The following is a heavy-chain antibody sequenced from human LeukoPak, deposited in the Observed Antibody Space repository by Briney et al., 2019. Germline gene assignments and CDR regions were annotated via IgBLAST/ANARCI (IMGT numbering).Heavy chain of an antibody. V-gene: IGHV3-23*01. CDR2: ISSSGNT. CDR1: GFTFSRSA. D-gene: IGHD6-13*01. J-gene: IGHJ4*02. Sequence: PGGSLRLSCAASGFTFSRSAMTWVRQTPGKGLDWVSSISSSGNTYYADSVKGRFTISRDNSQNMLYLQMNSLRAEDTAVYYCVKGRISEDGLDFWGQGTLVTVSS. CDR3: VKGRISEDGLDF.